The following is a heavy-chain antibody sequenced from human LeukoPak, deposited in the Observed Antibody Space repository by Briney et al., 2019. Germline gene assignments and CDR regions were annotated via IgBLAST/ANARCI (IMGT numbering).Heavy chain of an antibody. D-gene: IGHD2-21*02. J-gene: IGHJ4*02. CDR1: GFTVSNNY. CDR2: IYSVGST. Sequence: LAGGSLRLSCAASGFTVSNNYMSWVRQPPGKGLEWVSVIYSVGSTYYADSVKGRFTISRDNSKNTLYLQMNSLRAEDTAEYYCAGSLAYCGGDCRLGDYWGQGTLVTVSS. V-gene: IGHV3-66*01. CDR3: AGSLAYCGGDCRLGDY.